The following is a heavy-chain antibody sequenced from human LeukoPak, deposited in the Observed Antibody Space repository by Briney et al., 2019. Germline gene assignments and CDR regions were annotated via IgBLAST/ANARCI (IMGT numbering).Heavy chain of an antibody. J-gene: IGHJ4*02. CDR3: ATRGSDYRGLGY. Sequence: ASVKVSCKASGYTFTDYYMHWVRQAPGQGLEWMGWIIPNSGGTNYAQKFQGRVTMTRDTSISTAYMELSRLISDDTAVYYCATRGSDYRGLGYWGQGTLVTVSS. CDR2: IIPNSGGT. D-gene: IGHD4-17*01. V-gene: IGHV1-2*02. CDR1: GYTFTDYY.